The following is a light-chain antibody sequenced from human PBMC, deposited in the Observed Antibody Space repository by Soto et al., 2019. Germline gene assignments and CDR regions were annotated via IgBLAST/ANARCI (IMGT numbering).Light chain of an antibody. V-gene: IGKV1-5*01. CDR2: AAS. J-gene: IGKJ5*01. CDR1: QSVISW. CDR3: KQLNSYPP. Sequence: DIQMTHSPSTLSASVSYIVTITFRASQSVISWLAWYQQKPGKAPKLLIYAASTLQSGVPSRFSGSGSGTDFTLTISCLQSEDFATYYCKQLNSYPPFGQGTRLEIK.